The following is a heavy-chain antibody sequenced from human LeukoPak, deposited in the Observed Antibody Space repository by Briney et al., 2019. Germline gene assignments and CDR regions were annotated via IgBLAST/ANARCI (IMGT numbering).Heavy chain of an antibody. Sequence: GGSLRLSCAASGFTFSSYWMSWVRQAPGKGLEWVANIKQDGSEKYYVDSVKGRFTISRDSAKNSLYLQMNSLRAEDTAVYYCARNNPPNYDILTGYFSSYYYYYMDVWGKGTTVTVSS. J-gene: IGHJ6*03. CDR1: GFTFSSYW. CDR2: IKQDGSEK. V-gene: IGHV3-7*01. CDR3: ARNNPPNYDILTGYFSSYYYYYMDV. D-gene: IGHD3-9*01.